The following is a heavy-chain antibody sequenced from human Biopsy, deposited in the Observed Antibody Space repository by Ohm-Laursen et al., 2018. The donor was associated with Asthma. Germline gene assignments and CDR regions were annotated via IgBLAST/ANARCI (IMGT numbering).Heavy chain of an antibody. CDR3: ARTYYDFLTGQVNDAFAM. D-gene: IGHD3-9*01. CDR1: GYNFISFA. J-gene: IGHJ3*02. Sequence: SVKVSCKASGYNFISFAIHWVRQAPGQRLEWMGWVNTGNGDTKYSQKFQGRVTITRDTSASTAYMDLSSLRSEDTAVYYCARTYYDFLTGQVNDAFAMWGQGTMVTVSS. V-gene: IGHV1-3*04. CDR2: VNTGNGDT.